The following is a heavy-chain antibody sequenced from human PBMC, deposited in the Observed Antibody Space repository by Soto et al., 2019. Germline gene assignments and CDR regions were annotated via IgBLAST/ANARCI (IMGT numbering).Heavy chain of an antibody. D-gene: IGHD3-10*01. CDR2: IWYDGSNK. J-gene: IGHJ6*02. CDR1: GFTFSSYG. CDR3: ARDYHYYGSGSYPVYGMDV. V-gene: IGHV3-33*01. Sequence: GGSLRLSCAASGFTFSSYGMHWVRQAPGKGLEWVAVIWYDGSNKYYADSVKGRFTISRDNSKNTLYLQMNSLRAEDTAVYYCARDYHYYGSGSYPVYGMDVWGQGTTVTVSS.